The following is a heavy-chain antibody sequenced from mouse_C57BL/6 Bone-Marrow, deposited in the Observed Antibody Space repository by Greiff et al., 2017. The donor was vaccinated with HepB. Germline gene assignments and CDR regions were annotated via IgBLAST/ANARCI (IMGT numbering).Heavy chain of an antibody. J-gene: IGHJ2*01. CDR1: GFTFSDYG. V-gene: IGHV5-17*01. Sequence: EVMLVESGGGLVKPGGSLKLSCAASGFTFSDYGMHWVRQAPEKGLEWVAYISSGSSTIYYADTVKGRFTISRDKAKNTLFLQMTSLRSEDTAMYYCARENYYGSSLFDYWGQGTTLTVSS. CDR3: ARENYYGSSLFDY. CDR2: ISSGSSTI. D-gene: IGHD1-1*01.